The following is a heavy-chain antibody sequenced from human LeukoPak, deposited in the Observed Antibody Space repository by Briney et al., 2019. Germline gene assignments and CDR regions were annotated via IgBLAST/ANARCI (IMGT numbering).Heavy chain of an antibody. CDR2: INPSAGST. Sequence: ASVKVSCRASGYTFTIYYIHWVRQAPGQGLEWMGVINPSAGSTSYAQKFQGRLTMTSDTSTSTVYMELRSLRSEDTAVYYCARDHSGSQHWFDPWGQGTLVTVSS. CDR1: GYTFTIYY. J-gene: IGHJ5*02. V-gene: IGHV1-46*01. CDR3: ARDHSGSQHWFDP. D-gene: IGHD1-26*01.